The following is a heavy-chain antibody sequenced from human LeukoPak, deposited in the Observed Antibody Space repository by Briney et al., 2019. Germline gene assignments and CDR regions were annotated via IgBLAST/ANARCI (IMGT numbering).Heavy chain of an antibody. D-gene: IGHD2-15*01. V-gene: IGHV4-39*01. CDR3: ARYCSGGSCGFDP. Sequence: SETLSLTCTVSGGSISSSSYYWGWIRQPPGKGLEWIGSIYYSGSTYYNPSLKSRVTVSVDTSKNQFSLKLSSVTAADTAVYYCARYCSGGSCGFDPWGQGTLVTVSS. J-gene: IGHJ5*02. CDR2: IYYSGST. CDR1: GGSISSSSYY.